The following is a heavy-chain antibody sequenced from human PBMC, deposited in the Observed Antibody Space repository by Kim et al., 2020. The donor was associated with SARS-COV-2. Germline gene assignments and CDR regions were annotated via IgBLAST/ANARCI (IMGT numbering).Heavy chain of an antibody. D-gene: IGHD3-10*01. V-gene: IGHV3-7*01. CDR2: KKQDGSGK. Sequence: GGSLRLSCEASGFTFNNFGMSWVRQAPGKGLEWVATKKQDGSGKYYVDSVKGRFTISRDNAKNSLYLQMNSLRAEDTAVYYCARGGHFSTGSYVGEADCWGQGTLVTVSS. J-gene: IGHJ4*02. CDR1: GFTFNNFG. CDR3: ARGGHFSTGSYVGEADC.